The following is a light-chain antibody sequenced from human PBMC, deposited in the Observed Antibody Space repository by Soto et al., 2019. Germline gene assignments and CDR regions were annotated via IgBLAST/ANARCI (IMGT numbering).Light chain of an antibody. CDR3: QQRSNWPLT. CDR2: GAS. Sequence: EIVLTQTPGTLSLSPGERASLSCRSSQSVSSSYLAWYQHKPGQAPRLLIYGASSRTTGIPDRFSGSGSGTDFTLTISSLEPEDFAVYYCQQRSNWPLTFGQGTRLENK. J-gene: IGKJ5*01. CDR1: QSVSSSY. V-gene: IGKV3D-20*02.